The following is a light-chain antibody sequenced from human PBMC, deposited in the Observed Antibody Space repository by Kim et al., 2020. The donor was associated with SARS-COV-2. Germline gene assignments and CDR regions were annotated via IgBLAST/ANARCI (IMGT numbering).Light chain of an antibody. CDR1: QTISSR. J-gene: IGKJ2*01. V-gene: IGKV1-5*03. Sequence: SASVGDGVTMTCRASQTISSRMAWYQQKPGKVPTLLIYEASTLESGVPSRFSGSRSGTEFTLTISSLQPDDFATYYCQQYNDYSATFGQGTKLEI. CDR2: EAS. CDR3: QQYNDYSAT.